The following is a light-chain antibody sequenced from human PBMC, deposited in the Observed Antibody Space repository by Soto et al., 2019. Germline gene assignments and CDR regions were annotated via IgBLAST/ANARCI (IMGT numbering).Light chain of an antibody. J-gene: IGLJ3*02. CDR3: CSYAGSNTWV. CDR1: SSGIGNYNL. V-gene: IGLV2-23*01. Sequence: QSVLTQPASVSESPGQSITISCTATSSGIGNYNLVSWYQQHPGKAPKLMIYEGSKRPSGVSNRFSGSKSGNTASLTISGLQAEDEAHYYCCSYAGSNTWVFGGGTQLTVL. CDR2: EGS.